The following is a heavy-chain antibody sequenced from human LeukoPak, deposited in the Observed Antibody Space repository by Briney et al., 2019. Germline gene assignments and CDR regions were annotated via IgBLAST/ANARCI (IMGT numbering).Heavy chain of an antibody. CDR1: GGSIRNYY. V-gene: IGHV4-59*01. D-gene: IGHD3-10*01. J-gene: IGHJ4*02. CDR3: ARDRRSYGSESYYFDY. Sequence: SETLSLTCTVSGGSIRNYYWSWIRQPPGKGLEWIGYIYYSGSTNYNPSLKSRVTISVDTSKNQFSLKLSSVTAADTAVYYCARDRRSYGSESYYFDYWGQGTLVTVSS. CDR2: IYYSGST.